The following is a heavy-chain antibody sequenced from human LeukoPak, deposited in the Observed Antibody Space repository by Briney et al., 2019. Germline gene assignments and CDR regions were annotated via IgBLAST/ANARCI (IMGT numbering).Heavy chain of an antibody. CDR3: ARQKGYCSGGSCFPPDF. D-gene: IGHD2-15*01. Sequence: PSETLSLTCTVSGGSISSSSYYWGWIRQAPGKGLEWIGSIYYSGSTYYNPSLKSRVTISVDTSKNQFSLKLNSVTAADTAVYYCARQKGYCSGGSCFPPDFWGQGTLVTVAS. V-gene: IGHV4-39*01. CDR1: GGSISSSSYY. CDR2: IYYSGST. J-gene: IGHJ4*02.